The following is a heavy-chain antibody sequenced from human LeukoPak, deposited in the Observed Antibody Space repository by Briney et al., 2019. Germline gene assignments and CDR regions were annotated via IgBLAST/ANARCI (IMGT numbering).Heavy chain of an antibody. J-gene: IGHJ6*04. D-gene: IGHD2-2*01. CDR1: GVTFSSYS. V-gene: IGHV3-21*01. CDR2: ISSSSSYI. CDR3: AREYCSSTSCYLSDYYYGMDV. Sequence: PGGSLRLSCAASGVTFSSYSMNWVRQPPGKGLEWVSSISSSSSYIYYADSVKGRFTISRDNAKNSLYLQMNSLRAEDTAVYYCAREYCSSTSCYLSDYYYGMDVWGKGTTVTVSS.